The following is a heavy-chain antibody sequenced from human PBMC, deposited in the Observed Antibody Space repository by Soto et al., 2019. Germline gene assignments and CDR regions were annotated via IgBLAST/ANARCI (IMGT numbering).Heavy chain of an antibody. CDR2: ISAYNGNT. D-gene: IGHD3-16*01. CDR1: GYTFTSYG. CDR3: ARHRWGHVPRDTFYFDY. Sequence: AASVKVSCKASGYTFTSYGISWVRQAPGQGLEWMGWISAYNGNTNYAQKLQGRVTMTTDTSTSTAYMELRSLRSDDTAVYYCARHRWGHVPRDTFYFDYWGQGPLVTVYS. V-gene: IGHV1-18*04. J-gene: IGHJ4*02.